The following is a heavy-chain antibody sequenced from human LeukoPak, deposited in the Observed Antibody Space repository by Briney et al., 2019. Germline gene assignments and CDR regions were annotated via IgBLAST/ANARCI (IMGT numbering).Heavy chain of an antibody. CDR3: ARETTVTFPDAFDI. V-gene: IGHV3-23*01. Sequence: GGSLRLSCAASGFTFSSYGMSWVRQAPGKGLEWVSAVSNSGANTYYADSVKGRFTISRDNSKNTMYLQMNSLRAEDTAVYYCARETTVTFPDAFDIWGQGTMVTVSS. J-gene: IGHJ3*02. CDR1: GFTFSSYG. D-gene: IGHD4-17*01. CDR2: VSNSGANT.